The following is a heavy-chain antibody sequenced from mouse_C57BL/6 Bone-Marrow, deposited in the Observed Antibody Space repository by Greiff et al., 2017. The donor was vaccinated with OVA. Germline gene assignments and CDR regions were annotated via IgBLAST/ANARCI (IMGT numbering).Heavy chain of an antibody. CDR1: GYSFTDYY. CDR3: ANSNLWYFDV. V-gene: IGHV1-19*01. D-gene: IGHD2-5*01. Sequence: VQLQQSGPELVKPGASVKISCKASGYSFTDYYMNWVKQSHGKSLEWIGVINPYNGGTSYNQKFKGKATLTVDKSSSTAYMELNSLTSEDSAVYYCANSNLWYFDVWGTGTTVTVSS. CDR2: INPYNGGT. J-gene: IGHJ1*03.